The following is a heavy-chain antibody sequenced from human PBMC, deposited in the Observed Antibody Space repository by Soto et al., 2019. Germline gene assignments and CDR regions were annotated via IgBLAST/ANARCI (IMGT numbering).Heavy chain of an antibody. CDR2: ISYDGSNR. CDR1: GFTFSNYA. V-gene: IGHV3-30-3*01. Sequence: QVQLVESGGGVVQPGRSLRLSCAASGFTFSNYAMHWVRQAPGKGLEWVAVISYDGSNRYYADSVKGRFTISRDNSKNTLYVQMNSLRGEDTAVYYCARDPPGDATWYFDYWGQGTLVPVSS. CDR3: ARDPPGDATWYFDY. D-gene: IGHD3-16*01. J-gene: IGHJ4*02.